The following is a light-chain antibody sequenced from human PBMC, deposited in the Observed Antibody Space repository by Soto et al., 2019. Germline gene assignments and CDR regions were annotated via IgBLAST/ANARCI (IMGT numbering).Light chain of an antibody. J-gene: IGKJ1*01. V-gene: IGKV1-5*03. CDR2: KAS. Sequence: DIQMTQSPSTLSASVGDRVTITCRASQSISSWLAWYQQKPGKAPKLLIYKASSLESGVPSRFSGSGSGTDFTLTISSLQAEDVAVYYCQQYYSLPLAFGQGTKVEIK. CDR1: QSISSW. CDR3: QQYYSLPLA.